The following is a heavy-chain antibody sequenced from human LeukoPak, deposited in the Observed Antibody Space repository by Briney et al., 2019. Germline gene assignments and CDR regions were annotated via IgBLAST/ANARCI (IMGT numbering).Heavy chain of an antibody. CDR2: VGIAGDT. V-gene: IGHV3-13*01. J-gene: IGHJ3*01. CDR3: ARERRIGTADAFDV. CDR1: GFTFNNYE. Sequence: GGSLRLSCAASGFTFNNYEMHWVRQTAGKGLEWVSAVGIAGDTFYAGSVKGRFSISRDNAESSLFLQMNSLRAGDTAVYYCARERRIGTADAFDVWGQGTMVTVSS. D-gene: IGHD1-14*01.